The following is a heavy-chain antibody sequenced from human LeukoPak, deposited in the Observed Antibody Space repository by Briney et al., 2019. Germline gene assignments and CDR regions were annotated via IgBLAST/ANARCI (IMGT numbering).Heavy chain of an antibody. D-gene: IGHD6-19*01. J-gene: IGHJ4*02. CDR3: TRDRKQWLVHY. Sequence: SETLSLTCTVSGYSISSGYYWGWVRQPPGKGLEWIGTIYHSGNTYYNPSLESRVTISVDTSKNQFSLKLSSVTATDTAVYYCTRDRKQWLVHYWGQGTLVTVSS. V-gene: IGHV4-38-2*02. CDR1: GYSISSGYY. CDR2: IYHSGNT.